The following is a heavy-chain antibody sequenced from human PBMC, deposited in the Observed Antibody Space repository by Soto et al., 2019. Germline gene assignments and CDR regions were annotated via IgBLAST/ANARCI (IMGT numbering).Heavy chain of an antibody. CDR2: IYWNGEK. Sequence: ITLKESGPPLVRPTQTLTLTCTVSGFSLRTDAVGVAWIRQSPGKALEWLGIIYWNGEKRYKSSLQTRLTITRDTSKSQVVLTMTDMARLDTATYFCAHRIAAPGRTLDYWGQGVLVTVSS. CDR3: AHRIAAPGRTLDY. D-gene: IGHD6-13*01. CDR1: GFSLRTDAVG. V-gene: IGHV2-5*01. J-gene: IGHJ4*02.